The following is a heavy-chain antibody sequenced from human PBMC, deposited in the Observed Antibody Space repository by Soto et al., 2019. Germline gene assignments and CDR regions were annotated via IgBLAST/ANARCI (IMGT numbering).Heavy chain of an antibody. CDR3: ARGYSGYESDFDY. CDR1: GFTFSSYA. D-gene: IGHD5-12*01. J-gene: IGHJ4*02. Sequence: QVQLVESGGGVVQPGRSLRLSCAASGFTFSSYAMHWVRQAPGKGLEWVAVISYDGSNKYYADSVKGRFTISRDNSKNTLDLQMNSLRAEDTAVYYCARGYSGYESDFDYWGQGTLVTVSS. V-gene: IGHV3-30-3*01. CDR2: ISYDGSNK.